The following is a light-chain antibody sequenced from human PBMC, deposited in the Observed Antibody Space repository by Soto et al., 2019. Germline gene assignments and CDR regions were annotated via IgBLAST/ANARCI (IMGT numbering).Light chain of an antibody. CDR1: QSVSSSY. V-gene: IGKV3-20*01. CDR3: QQYGSSPLFT. CDR2: GAS. Sequence: EIVLTQSPGTLSLSPGDRATLSCRASQSVSSSYLAWYQQKPGQAPRLLIYGASSRATGIPDRFSGSGSGTDFTLTISRLEPEDFAVHYCQQYGSSPLFTFGQGTKLEIK. J-gene: IGKJ2*01.